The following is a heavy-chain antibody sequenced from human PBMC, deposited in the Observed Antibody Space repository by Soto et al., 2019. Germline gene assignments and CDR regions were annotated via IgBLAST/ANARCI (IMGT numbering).Heavy chain of an antibody. CDR3: ARDRQQLVRRYYYYGMDV. V-gene: IGHV4-30-4*01. Sequence: SETLSLTCTVSGGSISSGDYYWSWIRQPPGKGLEWIGYIYYSGSTYYNPSLKSRVTISVDTSKNQFSLKLSSVTAADTAVYYCARDRQQLVRRYYYYGMDVWGQGTTVTVSS. J-gene: IGHJ6*02. D-gene: IGHD6-13*01. CDR2: IYYSGST. CDR1: GGSISSGDYY.